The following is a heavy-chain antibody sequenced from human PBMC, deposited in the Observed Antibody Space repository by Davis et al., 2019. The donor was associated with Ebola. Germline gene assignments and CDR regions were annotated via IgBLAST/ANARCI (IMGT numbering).Heavy chain of an antibody. CDR1: GFTFSNYA. CDR3: TTGVRVVGAEEAD. CDR2: IADSGGAT. Sequence: GESLKISCAASGFTFSNYAMSWVRQSPGKGLEWVSSIADSGGATYYTDSVKGRFAVSRDNSKNTLYLHMNSLKTEDTAVYYCTTGVRVVGAEEADWGQGTLVTVSS. D-gene: IGHD1-26*01. V-gene: IGHV3-23*01. J-gene: IGHJ4*02.